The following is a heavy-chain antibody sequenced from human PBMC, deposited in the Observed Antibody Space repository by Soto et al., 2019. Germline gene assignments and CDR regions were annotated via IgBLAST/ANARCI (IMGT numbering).Heavy chain of an antibody. CDR3: AKETYYYYGMDV. J-gene: IGHJ6*02. CDR2: IIDSGGYT. V-gene: IGHV3-23*01. Sequence: SLRLSCAASGFTFSSSTMNWVRQAPGKGLEWVSAIIDSGGYTYYADSVKGRFTISRDNSKNTLYLQMNSLRAEDTALYYCAKETYYYYGMDVWGQGTTVTVSS. CDR1: GFTFSSST.